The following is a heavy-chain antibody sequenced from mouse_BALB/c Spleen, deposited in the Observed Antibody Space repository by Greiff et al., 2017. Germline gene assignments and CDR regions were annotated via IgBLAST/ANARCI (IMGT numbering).Heavy chain of an antibody. V-gene: IGHV1S137*01. Sequence: QVQLKESGAELVRPGVSVKISCKGSGYTFTDYAMHWVKQSHAKSLEWIGVISTYYGDASYNQKFKGKATMTVDKSSSTAYMELARLTSEDSAIYYCARDDYGSSYFDYWGQGTTLTVSS. D-gene: IGHD1-1*01. CDR3: ARDDYGSSYFDY. CDR2: ISTYYGDA. J-gene: IGHJ2*01. CDR1: GYTFTDYA.